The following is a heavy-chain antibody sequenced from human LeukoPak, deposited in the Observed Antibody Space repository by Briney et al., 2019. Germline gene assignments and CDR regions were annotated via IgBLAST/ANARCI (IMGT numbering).Heavy chain of an antibody. J-gene: IGHJ5*02. CDR3: ARGGGRGYINS. CDR2: IIPIFGTA. D-gene: IGHD5-18*01. V-gene: IGHV1-69*13. CDR1: GYTFTGYY. Sequence: SVKVSCKASGYTFTGYYMHWVRQAPGQGLEWMGGIIPIFGTANYAQKFQGRVTITADESTSTAYMELSSLRAEDTAVYYCARGGGRGYINSWGQGTLVTVSS.